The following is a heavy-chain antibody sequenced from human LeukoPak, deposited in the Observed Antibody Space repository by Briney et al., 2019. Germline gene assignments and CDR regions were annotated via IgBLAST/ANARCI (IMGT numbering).Heavy chain of an antibody. CDR2: IIPNFGTP. CDR3: ARVLITSANWFDP. Sequence: ASVKVSCKAFGYTFTGYWMHWVRQAPGQGLEWMGGIIPNFGTPNYAQKFQGRVTITADKSTSTAYMELGSLRSEDTAVYYCARVLITSANWFDPWGQGTLVTVSS. CDR1: GYTFTGYW. D-gene: IGHD1-14*01. V-gene: IGHV1-69*06. J-gene: IGHJ5*02.